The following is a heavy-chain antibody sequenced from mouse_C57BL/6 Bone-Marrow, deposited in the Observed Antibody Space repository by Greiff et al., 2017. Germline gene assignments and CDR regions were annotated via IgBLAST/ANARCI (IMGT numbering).Heavy chain of an antibody. CDR2: IYPGDGDT. V-gene: IGHV1-82*01. CDR1: GYAFSSSW. Sequence: VNVVESGPELVKPGASVKISCKASGYAFSSSWMNWVKQRPGKGLEWIGRIYPGDGDTNYNGKFKGKATLTADKSSSTAYMQLSSLTSEDSAVYFCARWSSGHYAMDYWGQGTSVTVSS. J-gene: IGHJ4*01. D-gene: IGHD3-2*02. CDR3: ARWSSGHYAMDY.